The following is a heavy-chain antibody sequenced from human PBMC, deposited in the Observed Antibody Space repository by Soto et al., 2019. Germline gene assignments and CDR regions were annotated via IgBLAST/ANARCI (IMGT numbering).Heavy chain of an antibody. D-gene: IGHD2-2*01. CDR1: GFTFSSYS. V-gene: IGHV3-21*01. J-gene: IGHJ6*02. CDR2: ISSSSSYI. Sequence: EVQLVESGGGLVKPGGSLRLSCAASGFTFSSYSMNWVRQAPGKGLEWVSSISSSSSYIYYADSVKGRFTISRDNDKNSLYLQMNSLRAEDTAVYYCARYCSSTSCYYFYGMDVWGQGTTVTVSS. CDR3: ARYCSSTSCYYFYGMDV.